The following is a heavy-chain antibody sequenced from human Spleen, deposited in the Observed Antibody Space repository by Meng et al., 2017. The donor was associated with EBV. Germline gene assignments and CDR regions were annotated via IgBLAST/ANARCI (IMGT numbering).Heavy chain of an antibody. CDR1: GFSLSTSGVG. CDR2: IYWDDDK. J-gene: IGHJ4*02. V-gene: IGHV2-5*02. Sequence: QITLKESGPTPVNPTQTLTLACTFAGFSLSTSGVGVGWIRQPPGKALEWLALIYWDDDKRYSPSLKSRLTITKDTSKNQVVLTMTNMDPVDTATYYCARLNVAFDYWGQGTLVTVSS. CDR3: ARLNVAFDY.